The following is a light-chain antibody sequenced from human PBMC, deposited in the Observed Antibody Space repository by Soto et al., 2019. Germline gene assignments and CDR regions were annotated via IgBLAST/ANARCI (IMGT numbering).Light chain of an antibody. CDR1: QSVSSN. CDR2: GAS. J-gene: IGKJ4*01. Sequence: EIVVTQSPATLSVSPGERATLSCRASQSVSSNLDWYQQKPGQAPRLLIYGASTRATGIPARFSGSGSGTEFTLTISSLQSEDFAVYYCQQYNNWPPTFGGGTKVEIK. V-gene: IGKV3-15*01. CDR3: QQYNNWPPT.